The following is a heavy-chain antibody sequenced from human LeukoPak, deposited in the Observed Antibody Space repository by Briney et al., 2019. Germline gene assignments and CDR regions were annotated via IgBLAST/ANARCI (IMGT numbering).Heavy chain of an antibody. Sequence: GGSLRLSCAASGFTFSSYWMSWVRQAPGKGLEWAANIKQDGSEKYYVDSVKGRFTISRDNAKNSLYLQMNSLRAEDTAVYYCASTYYGSGSYYNGYWGQGTLVTVSS. CDR3: ASTYYGSGSYYNGY. J-gene: IGHJ4*02. CDR2: IKQDGSEK. CDR1: GFTFSSYW. V-gene: IGHV3-7*01. D-gene: IGHD3-10*01.